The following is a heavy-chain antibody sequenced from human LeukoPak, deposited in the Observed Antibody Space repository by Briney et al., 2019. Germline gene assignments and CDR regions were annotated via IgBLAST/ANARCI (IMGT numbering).Heavy chain of an antibody. Sequence: TSETLSLTCTVSGGSISSYYWSWIRQPPGKGLEWIGYIYYSGSTNYNPSLKNRVTISVDTSKKQFSLKLSSVTAADTAVYYCARHGYCGGDCYFDYWGQGTLVTVSS. CDR1: GGSISSYY. V-gene: IGHV4-59*08. D-gene: IGHD2-21*02. J-gene: IGHJ4*02. CDR3: ARHGYCGGDCYFDY. CDR2: IYYSGST.